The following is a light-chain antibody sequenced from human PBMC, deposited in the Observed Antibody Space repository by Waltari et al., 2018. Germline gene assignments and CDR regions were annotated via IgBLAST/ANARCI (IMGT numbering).Light chain of an antibody. J-gene: IGKJ4*01. CDR2: GAS. CDR1: QSVGDK. CDR3: QHYHGWPLT. Sequence: EIVMTQSPATLSVSPGEGATLSCRASQSVGDKLAWYQQKPDQAPRRLIYGASTRATASPARFSGSGSGTEFTLTISSLQSEDFAVYYCQHYHGWPLTFGGGTRVEIK. V-gene: IGKV3-15*01.